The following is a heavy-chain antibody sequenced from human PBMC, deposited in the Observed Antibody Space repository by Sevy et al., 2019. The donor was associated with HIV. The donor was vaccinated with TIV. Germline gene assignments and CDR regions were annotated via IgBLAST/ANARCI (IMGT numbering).Heavy chain of an antibody. Sequence: GGSLRLSCAASRFTFSSYWMSWVRQAPGKGLEWVANIRQDGSEKYYVDSVKGRFTISRDNAKNSLYLQMNSLRAEDTAVYYCARDGGSYCSGGSSYHYYGMDVWGQGTTVTVSS. CDR1: RFTFSSYW. D-gene: IGHD2-15*01. CDR2: IRQDGSEK. CDR3: ARDGGSYCSGGSSYHYYGMDV. J-gene: IGHJ6*02. V-gene: IGHV3-7*01.